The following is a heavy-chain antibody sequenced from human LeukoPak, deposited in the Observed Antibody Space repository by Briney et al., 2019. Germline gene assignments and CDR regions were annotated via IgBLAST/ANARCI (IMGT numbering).Heavy chain of an antibody. Sequence: GGSLRLSCAASGFTFSDYYMSWIRQAPGKGLEWVSYISSSSTYTNYADSVKGRFTIYRDNAKDSLYLQMNSLRAEDTAVYYCATSVDTALDFDYWGQGTLVTVSS. CDR2: ISSSSTYT. CDR1: GFTFSDYY. CDR3: ATSVDTALDFDY. D-gene: IGHD5-18*01. J-gene: IGHJ4*02. V-gene: IGHV3-11*03.